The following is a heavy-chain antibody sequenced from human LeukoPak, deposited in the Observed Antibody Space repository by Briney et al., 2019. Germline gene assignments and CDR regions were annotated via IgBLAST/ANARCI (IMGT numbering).Heavy chain of an antibody. D-gene: IGHD2-2*01. CDR2: IYTSGST. J-gene: IGHJ5*02. CDR1: GGSISSYY. V-gene: IGHV4-4*07. Sequence: SETLSLTCTVSGGSISSYYWSWIRQPAGKGLEWIGRIYTSGSTNYNPSLKSRVTMSVDTSKNQFSLKLSSVTAADTAVYYCARDRTWGYCSSTSCPNWFDPWGQGTLVTVSS. CDR3: ARDRTWGYCSSTSCPNWFDP.